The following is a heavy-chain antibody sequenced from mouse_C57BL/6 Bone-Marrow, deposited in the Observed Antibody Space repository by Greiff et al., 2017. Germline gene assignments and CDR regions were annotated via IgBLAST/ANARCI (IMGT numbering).Heavy chain of an antibody. V-gene: IGHV1-81*01. CDR3: ARESIYYDYDGGGY. Sequence: VQLQQSGAELARPGASVKLSCKASGYTFTSYGISWVKQRTGQGLEWIGEIYPRSGITYYNEKFKGKATLTADKSSSTAYMELRSLTSEDSAVYFCARESIYYDYDGGGYWGQGTTLTVSS. CDR1: GYTFTSYG. J-gene: IGHJ2*01. D-gene: IGHD2-4*01. CDR2: IYPRSGIT.